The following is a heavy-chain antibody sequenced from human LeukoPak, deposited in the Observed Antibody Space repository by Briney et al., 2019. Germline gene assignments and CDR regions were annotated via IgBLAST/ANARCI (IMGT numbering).Heavy chain of an antibody. CDR1: GGSISSYY. Sequence: TSETLSLTCTVSGGSISSYYWSWIRQPPGKGLEWIGYIYYSGSTNYNPSLKSRVTISVDTSKNRFSLKLSSVTAADTAVYYCARDPGYYGSGSQKYGMDVWGQGTTVTVSS. CDR3: ARDPGYYGSGSQKYGMDV. J-gene: IGHJ6*02. V-gene: IGHV4-59*01. CDR2: IYYSGST. D-gene: IGHD3-10*01.